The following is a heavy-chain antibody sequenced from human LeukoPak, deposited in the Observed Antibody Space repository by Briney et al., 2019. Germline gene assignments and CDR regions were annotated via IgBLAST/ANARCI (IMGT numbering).Heavy chain of an antibody. D-gene: IGHD2-8*02. CDR3: ASYLYWWSDLGY. Sequence: GGSLRLSCAASGFTFSSQSMNWVRQAPGKGLEWVSYISYSSSTIYYADSVKGRFTISRDNAKNSLYLQMNRLRVEDTAVYYCASYLYWWSDLGYWGQGTLVTVSS. CDR1: GFTFSSQS. CDR2: ISYSSSTI. V-gene: IGHV3-48*01. J-gene: IGHJ4*02.